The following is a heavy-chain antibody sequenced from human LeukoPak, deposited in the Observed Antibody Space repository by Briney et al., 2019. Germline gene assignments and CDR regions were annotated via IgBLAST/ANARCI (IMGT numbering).Heavy chain of an antibody. CDR3: ARFRYSGSLNWLDP. J-gene: IGHJ5*02. CDR2: INPNSGGT. V-gene: IGHV1-2*02. Sequence: ASVKVSCKASGYTFTGYYMHWVRQAPGQGLEWMGWINPNSGGTNYAQKFQGRVTMTRDTSISTAYMELSRLRSDDTAVYYCARFRYSGSLNWLDPWGQGTLVTVSS. CDR1: GYTFTGYY. D-gene: IGHD1-26*01.